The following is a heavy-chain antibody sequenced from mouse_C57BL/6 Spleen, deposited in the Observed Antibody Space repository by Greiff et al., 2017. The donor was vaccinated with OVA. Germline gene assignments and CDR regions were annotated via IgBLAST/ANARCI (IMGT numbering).Heavy chain of an antibody. CDR3: ARNLRDYYAMDY. V-gene: IGHV1-26*01. D-gene: IGHD3-1*01. CDR1: GYTFTDYY. Sequence: EVQLQQSGPELVKPGASVKISCKASGYTFTDYYMNWVKQSHGKSLEWIGDINPNNGGTSYNQKFKGKATLTVDKSSSTAYMELRSLTSEDSAVYYCARNLRDYYAMDYWGQGTSVTVSS. CDR2: INPNNGGT. J-gene: IGHJ4*01.